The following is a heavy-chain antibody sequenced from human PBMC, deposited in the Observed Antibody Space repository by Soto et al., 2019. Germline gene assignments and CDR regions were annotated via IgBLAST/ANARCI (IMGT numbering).Heavy chain of an antibody. D-gene: IGHD7-27*01. J-gene: IGHJ4*02. CDR3: SRQVDITNWYLNY. V-gene: IGHV3-23*01. CDR1: GFTFSAYA. CDR2: ISGSGDAT. Sequence: EVQLLESGGGVVQPGGSLRLSCAASGFTFSAYAMTWVRQAPGKGLEWVSVISGSGDATYYGDSVKGRFTISRDNSENTLFLQMRCVTAEHMPVYYCSRQVDITNWYLNYWGRRTLVAVSS.